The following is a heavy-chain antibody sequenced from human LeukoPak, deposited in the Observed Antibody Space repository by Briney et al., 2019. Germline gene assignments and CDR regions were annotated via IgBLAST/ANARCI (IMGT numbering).Heavy chain of an antibody. Sequence: ASVKVSCKASGYTFTGYYMHWVRQAPGQGLEWMGWINPNSGGTNYAQKFQGRVTMTRDTSISTAYMELSRLRSDDTAVYYCARGMRIAAAGYYYGMDVWGQGTTVTVSS. D-gene: IGHD6-13*01. V-gene: IGHV1-2*02. CDR3: ARGMRIAAAGYYYGMDV. CDR1: GYTFTGYY. J-gene: IGHJ6*02. CDR2: INPNSGGT.